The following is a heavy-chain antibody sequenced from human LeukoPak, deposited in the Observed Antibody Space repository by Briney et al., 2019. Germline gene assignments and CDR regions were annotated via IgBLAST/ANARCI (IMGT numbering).Heavy chain of an antibody. D-gene: IGHD3-10*01. CDR3: ARNLWFGESSDAFDM. CDR1: GDTFTSYY. Sequence: ASAKVSCKASGDTFTSYYMHWVRQAPGQGLEWMGWINPKSGGTNYAQKFQGRVTMTRDTSISTAYMDMSSLRSDDTAVYYCARNLWFGESSDAFDMWGQGTMVTVSS. CDR2: INPKSGGT. V-gene: IGHV1-2*02. J-gene: IGHJ3*02.